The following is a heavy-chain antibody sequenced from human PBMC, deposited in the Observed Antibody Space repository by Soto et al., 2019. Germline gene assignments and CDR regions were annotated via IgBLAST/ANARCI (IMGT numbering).Heavy chain of an antibody. J-gene: IGHJ4*02. Sequence: PSETLSLTCAASGGSISSGGYSWSWIRQPPGKGLEWIGYIYHSGSTYYNPSLKSRVTISVDRSKNQLSLKLSSVTAADTAVYYCASRICSSTSCYTDSFDYWGQGTLVTVSS. CDR3: ASRICSSTSCYTDSFDY. CDR2: IYHSGST. CDR1: GGSISSGGYS. V-gene: IGHV4-30-2*01. D-gene: IGHD2-2*01.